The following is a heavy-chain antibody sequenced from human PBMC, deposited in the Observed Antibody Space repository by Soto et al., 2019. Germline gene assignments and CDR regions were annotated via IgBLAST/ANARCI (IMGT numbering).Heavy chain of an antibody. CDR3: ARGLGIQPNWFDP. CDR2: ISSSSSYI. D-gene: IGHD6-13*01. J-gene: IGHJ5*02. Sequence: GGSLRLSCAASGFTFSSYSMNWVRQAPGKGLEWVSSISSSSSYIYYADSVKGRFTISRDNAKNSLYLQMNSLRAEDTAVYYCARGLGIQPNWFDPWGQGTLVTVSS. CDR1: GFTFSSYS. V-gene: IGHV3-21*01.